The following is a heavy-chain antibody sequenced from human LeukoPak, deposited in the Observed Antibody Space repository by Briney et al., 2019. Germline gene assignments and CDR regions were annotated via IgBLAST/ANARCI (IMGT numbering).Heavy chain of an antibody. V-gene: IGHV3-23*01. D-gene: IGHD4-17*01. J-gene: IGHJ4*02. CDR3: AKGRGTTVTAAANY. CDR1: GFTFSNYS. CDR2: ISGTGGTT. Sequence: GGSLRLSCAASGFTFSNYSMSWVRQAPGRGLEGVSTISGTGGTTYYADFVKGRFTISRDNSKNTLFLQFNSLRADDTAVYYCAKGRGTTVTAAANYWGQGTLVTVSS.